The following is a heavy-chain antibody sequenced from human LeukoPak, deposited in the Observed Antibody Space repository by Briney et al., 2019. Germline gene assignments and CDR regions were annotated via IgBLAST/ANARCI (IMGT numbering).Heavy chain of an antibody. CDR3: AKGGSPSCYSSSGY. D-gene: IGHD2-2*01. CDR1: GFTFSGYW. Sequence: GGSLRLSCAASGFTFSGYWMDWVRQTPGKGLEWVANIKPDGSEIYYVDSVKGRFTISRDNAKNSLYLQMNSLRAEDTAVYYCAKGGSPSCYSSSGYWGQGTLVTVSS. CDR2: IKPDGSEI. V-gene: IGHV3-7*05. J-gene: IGHJ4*02.